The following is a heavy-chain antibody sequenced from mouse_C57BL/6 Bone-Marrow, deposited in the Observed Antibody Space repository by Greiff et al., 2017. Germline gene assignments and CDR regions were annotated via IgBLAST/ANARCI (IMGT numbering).Heavy chain of an antibody. CDR1: GFPITSGYY. D-gene: IGHD2-2*01. V-gene: IGHV12-3*01. CDR2: ITHSGET. Sequence: VQRVESGPGLVKPSQSLFLTCSITGFPITSGYYWIWIRQSPGKPLEWMGYITHSGETFYNPSLQSPISITRETSKNQFFLQLNSVTTEDTAMYYCAGATYGYDMFAYWGQGTLVTVSA. J-gene: IGHJ3*01. CDR3: AGATYGYDMFAY.